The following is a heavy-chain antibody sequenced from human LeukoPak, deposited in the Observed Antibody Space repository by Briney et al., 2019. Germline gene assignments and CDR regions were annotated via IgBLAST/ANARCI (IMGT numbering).Heavy chain of an antibody. D-gene: IGHD1-26*01. CDR2: IYTSGST. CDR1: GGSISSGGYY. Sequence: SQTLSLTCTVSGGSISSGGYYWSWIRQPAGKGLEWIGRIYTSGSTNYNPSLKSRVTISVDTSKNQFSLKLSSVTAADTAVYYCARDGRWDAFDIRGQGTMVTVSS. J-gene: IGHJ3*02. CDR3: ARDGRWDAFDI. V-gene: IGHV4-61*02.